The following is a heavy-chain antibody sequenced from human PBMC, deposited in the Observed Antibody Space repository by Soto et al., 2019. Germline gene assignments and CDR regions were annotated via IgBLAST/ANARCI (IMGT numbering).Heavy chain of an antibody. D-gene: IGHD2-2*02. CDR2: INHSGST. J-gene: IGHJ2*01. CDR3: ARVLKGCSSTSCYSWYFDL. V-gene: IGHV4-34*01. Sequence: QVQLQQWGAGLLKPSETLSLTCAVYGGSFSGYYWSWIRQPPGKGLEWIGEINHSGSTNYNPSLKSRVTISVDTSKNEFSLKLSSVTAADTAVYYCARVLKGCSSTSCYSWYFDLWGRGTLVTVSS. CDR1: GGSFSGYY.